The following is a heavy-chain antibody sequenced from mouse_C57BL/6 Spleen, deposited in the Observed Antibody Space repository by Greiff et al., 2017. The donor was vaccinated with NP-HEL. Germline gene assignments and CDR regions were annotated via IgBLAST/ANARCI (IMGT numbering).Heavy chain of an antibody. CDR1: GYTFTDYN. CDR2: INPNNGGT. J-gene: IGHJ4*01. CDR3: ASTGTPMDY. Sequence: VQLQQSGPELVKPGASVKMSCKASGYTFTDYNMHWVKQSHGKSLEWIGYINPNNGGTNYNQKFKGKATLTVDTSSSTAYMQLSSLTSEDSAVYYCASTGTPMDYWGQGTSVTVSS. D-gene: IGHD4-1*02. V-gene: IGHV1-22*01.